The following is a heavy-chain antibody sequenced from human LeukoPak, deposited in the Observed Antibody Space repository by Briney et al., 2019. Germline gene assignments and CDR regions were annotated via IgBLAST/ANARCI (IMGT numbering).Heavy chain of an antibody. D-gene: IGHD3-9*01. J-gene: IGHJ4*02. V-gene: IGHV1-24*01. Sequence: ASVKVSCKVSGYTLTELSMHWVRQAPGKGLEWMGGFDPEDGETIYAQRFQGRVTMTEDTSTATAYMELSSLRSEDTAVYYCATDLTYYFDYWGQGTMVTVSS. CDR2: FDPEDGET. CDR1: GYTLTELS. CDR3: ATDLTYYFDY.